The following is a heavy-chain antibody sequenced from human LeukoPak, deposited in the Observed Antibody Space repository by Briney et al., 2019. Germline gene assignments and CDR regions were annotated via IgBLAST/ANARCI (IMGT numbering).Heavy chain of an antibody. V-gene: IGHV3-66*01. CDR1: GFTVSSNY. D-gene: IGHD1-26*01. CDR3: ARDPGGSYYFDY. J-gene: IGHJ4*02. Sequence: GGSLRLSCAASGFTVSSNYMSWVRQAPGKGLEWVSVIYSGGSTYYADSVKGRFTISRDNSKNTLYPQMNSLRAEDTAVYYCARDPGGSYYFDYWGQGTLVTVSS. CDR2: IYSGGST.